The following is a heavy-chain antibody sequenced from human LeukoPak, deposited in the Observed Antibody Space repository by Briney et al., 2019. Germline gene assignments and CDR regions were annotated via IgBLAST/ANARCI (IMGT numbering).Heavy chain of an antibody. D-gene: IGHD3-10*01. Sequence: GESLKISCRGSGYSFTSYWIGWVRQMPGKGLEWMGIIYPGDSDTRYSPSFQGQVTISADKSISTAYLQRSSLKASDTAMYYCARTNMVRGVIGWFDPWGQGTLVTVSS. CDR1: GYSFTSYW. J-gene: IGHJ5*02. V-gene: IGHV5-51*01. CDR2: IYPGDSDT. CDR3: ARTNMVRGVIGWFDP.